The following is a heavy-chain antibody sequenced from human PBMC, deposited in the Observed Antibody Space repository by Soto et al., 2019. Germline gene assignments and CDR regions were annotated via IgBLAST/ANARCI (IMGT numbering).Heavy chain of an antibody. CDR3: ARDTGSYYLDS. CDR1: GGSISSYF. V-gene: IGHV4-59*01. J-gene: IGHJ4*02. D-gene: IGHD1-26*01. Sequence: QVQLLESGPGLVKPSENLSLTCTIYGGSISSYFWSWIRQPPGKGLEWIGYIHYSGTTVYSPSLKSRVTMSIDTSENQFTLNLTSVTAADTAVYYCARDTGSYYLDSWGQGSLVTVSS. CDR2: IHYSGTT.